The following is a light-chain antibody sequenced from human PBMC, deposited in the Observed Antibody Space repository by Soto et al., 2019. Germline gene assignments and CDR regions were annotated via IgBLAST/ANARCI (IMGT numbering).Light chain of an antibody. CDR3: QQYLRSQLT. CDR1: QSVSSNY. CDR2: GAS. J-gene: IGKJ4*01. V-gene: IGKV3-20*01. Sequence: DIVLTQSPGTLSLSPGERATLSCRASQSVSSNYLAWYQQKPGQAPRLLIYGASSRATGIPDRFSGSGSGTDFTIIISRLEPEDFAVYFCQQYLRSQLTFGGGTKVEIK.